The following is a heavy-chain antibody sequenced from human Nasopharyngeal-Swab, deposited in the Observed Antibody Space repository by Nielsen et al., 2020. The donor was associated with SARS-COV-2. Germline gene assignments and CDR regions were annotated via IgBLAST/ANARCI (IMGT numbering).Heavy chain of an antibody. CDR2: IYPGDSDT. Sequence: GGPLRLSCKASGYSFTSYCFGWARQIPGKGLERMRVIYPGDSDTTYSPSFQGQVTIPADKSNSTAYLQWSSLKASDTAMYYCARLHVDTTMVNSYYFDYWGQGTLVTVSS. D-gene: IGHD5-18*01. V-gene: IGHV5-51*01. J-gene: IGHJ4*02. CDR1: GYSFTSYC. CDR3: ARLHVDTTMVNSYYFDY.